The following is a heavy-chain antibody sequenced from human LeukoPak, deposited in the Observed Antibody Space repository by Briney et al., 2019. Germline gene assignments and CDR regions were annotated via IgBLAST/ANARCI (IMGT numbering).Heavy chain of an antibody. CDR3: ARVGYSYSINDWSRTGLGAYPTKYYYYMDV. J-gene: IGHJ6*03. CDR2: INNCGGT. Sequence: SETLSLTCAVYGGSFSDNSWSRIRMRPGTGQERVGKINNCGGTNHNPSLMSRVRMSVDTSKTQFSLKVSSVTAADTAVYYCARVGYSYSINDWSRTGLGAYPTKYYYYMDVWGKGTTVTVSS. V-gene: IGHV4-34*01. CDR1: GGSFSDNS. D-gene: IGHD5-18*01.